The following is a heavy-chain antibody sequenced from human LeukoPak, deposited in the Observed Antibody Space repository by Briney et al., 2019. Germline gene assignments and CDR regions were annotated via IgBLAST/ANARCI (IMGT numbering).Heavy chain of an antibody. CDR1: GFTFSSYA. Sequence: TGGSLRLSCSASGFTFSSYAMHWVRQAPGKGLEYVSAISSNGGSTYYADSVKGRFTISRDNSKNTLYLQMSSLRAEDTAVYYCLLLWFGELLSSLDYWGQGTLVTVSS. D-gene: IGHD3-10*01. V-gene: IGHV3-64D*09. J-gene: IGHJ4*02. CDR2: ISSNGGST. CDR3: LLLWFGELLSSLDY.